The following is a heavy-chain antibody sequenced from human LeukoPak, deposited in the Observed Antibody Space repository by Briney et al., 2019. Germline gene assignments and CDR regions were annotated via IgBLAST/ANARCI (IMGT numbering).Heavy chain of an antibody. V-gene: IGHV4-59*04. CDR1: GGSISSYY. Sequence: SETLSLTCTVSGGSISSYYWGWIRQPPGKGLEWIGNIYHSGSTYYNPSLKSRVTISVDTSKNQFSLKLSSVTAADTAVYYCATLSLRAYYYDSSGYYNERNNAFDIWGQGTMVTVSS. CDR3: ATLSLRAYYYDSSGYYNERNNAFDI. J-gene: IGHJ3*02. D-gene: IGHD3-22*01. CDR2: IYHSGST.